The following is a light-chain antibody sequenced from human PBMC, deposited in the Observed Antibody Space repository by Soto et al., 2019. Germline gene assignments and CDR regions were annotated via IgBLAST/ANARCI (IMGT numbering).Light chain of an antibody. J-gene: IGLJ2*01. V-gene: IGLV6-57*02. Sequence: NFMLTQPHSVSASPGKTVTISCTGSSGSIATNYVQWYQQRPGSAPTTVIYGDNQRPSGVPDRFSGSIDSSSNSASLTISGLKTEDEADYYCQSYDGSNHVVFGGGTKLTVL. CDR2: GDN. CDR1: SGSIATNY. CDR3: QSYDGSNHVV.